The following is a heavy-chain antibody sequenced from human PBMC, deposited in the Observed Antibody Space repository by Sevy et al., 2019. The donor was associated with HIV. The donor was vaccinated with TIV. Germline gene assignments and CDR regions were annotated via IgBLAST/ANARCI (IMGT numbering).Heavy chain of an antibody. Sequence: SETLSLTCTVSGGSISSYYWSWIRQPPGKGLEWIGYIYYSGSTNYNPSLKSRVTISVDTSKNQFCLRLSSVTAADTAVYYCARALGIAAAGRKLVVDWFDPWGQGTLVTVSS. V-gene: IGHV4-59*01. CDR2: IYYSGST. D-gene: IGHD6-13*01. CDR3: ARALGIAAAGRKLVVDWFDP. J-gene: IGHJ5*02. CDR1: GGSISSYY.